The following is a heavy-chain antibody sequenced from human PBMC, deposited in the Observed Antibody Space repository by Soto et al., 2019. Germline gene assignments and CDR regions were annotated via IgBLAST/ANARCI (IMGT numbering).Heavy chain of an antibody. J-gene: IGHJ4*02. CDR3: VRDAGSLGY. CDR1: GFTFSSYG. V-gene: IGHV3-48*01. D-gene: IGHD3-10*01. Sequence: PGGSLRLSCAASGFTFSSYGMHWVRQAPGKGLEWVSFITSGRSNIYYADSVKGRFTISRDNAKNSVFLQMNSLRVEDTAVYYCVRDAGSLGYWGQGTLVTVPQ. CDR2: ITSGRSNI.